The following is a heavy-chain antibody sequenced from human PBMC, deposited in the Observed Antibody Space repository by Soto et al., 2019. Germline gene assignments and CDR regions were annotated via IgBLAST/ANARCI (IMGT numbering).Heavy chain of an antibody. D-gene: IGHD4-17*01. J-gene: IGHJ4*02. CDR1: GGSIGSYH. V-gene: IGHV4-59*01. CDR2: VYYTGTT. CDR3: ARDTVLTGMFDF. Sequence: LSLTCTVSGGSIGSYHWSWVRQPPGKGLEWIASVYYTGTTNYNPSLGSRVTISIDAPGNRFSMEITSVTAADTAIYYCARDTVLTGMFDFWGQGTLVTAAS.